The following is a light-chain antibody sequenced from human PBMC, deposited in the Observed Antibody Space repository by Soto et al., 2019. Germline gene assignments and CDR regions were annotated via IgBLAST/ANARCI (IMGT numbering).Light chain of an antibody. CDR1: QSVSNN. V-gene: IGKV3-15*01. J-gene: IGKJ2*01. CDR3: HHYNSWPYT. Sequence: EIVLTQSPGTLSLSPGERATLSCRASQSVSNNYLAWYQQKPGQAPRLLLYDASTRAPGFPARFSGSGSGTEFTLTISSLQSEDFAVYYCHHYNSWPYTFGQGTKVEIK. CDR2: DAS.